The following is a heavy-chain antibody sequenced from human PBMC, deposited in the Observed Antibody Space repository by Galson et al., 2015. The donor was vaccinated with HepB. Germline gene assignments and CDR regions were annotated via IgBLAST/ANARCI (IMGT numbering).Heavy chain of an antibody. CDR2: TSYDGRSE. J-gene: IGHJ4*02. Sequence: SLRLSCAVSGFTFSMYAMHWVRQAPGKGLEWVAVTSYDGRSEDYADSVTGRFTISRDNSKKTLYLQMNSLRPEDTAVYYCARGTRGGLAGGDYWGQGILVTVSS. CDR3: ARGTRGGLAGGDY. CDR1: GFTFSMYA. D-gene: IGHD1-26*01. V-gene: IGHV3-30*04.